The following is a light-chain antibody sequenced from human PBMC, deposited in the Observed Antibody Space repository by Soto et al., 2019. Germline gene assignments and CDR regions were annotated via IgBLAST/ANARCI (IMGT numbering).Light chain of an antibody. CDR2: DAS. CDR3: QQYDTNPKT. J-gene: IGKJ1*01. V-gene: IGKV1-5*01. Sequence: DIQITPSPSTLSAFVGDRVTFTCGSRQSINNWLAWYQQRPETAPKILIYDASTLESGVPSRFSGSGSGTEFSLTISRLQPEDFATYYCQQYDTNPKTFGQGTKVDIK. CDR1: QSINNW.